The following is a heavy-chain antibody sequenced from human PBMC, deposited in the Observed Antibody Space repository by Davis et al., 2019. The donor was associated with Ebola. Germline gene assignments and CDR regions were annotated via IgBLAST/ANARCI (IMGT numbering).Heavy chain of an antibody. CDR2: IYYSGST. Sequence: GSLRLSCAVSGGSISSGGYYWSWIRQPPGKGLEWIGYIYYSGSTNYNPSLKSRVTISVDTSKNQFSLKLSSVTAADTAVYYCARASHDDAFDIWGQGTIVTVSS. J-gene: IGHJ3*02. CDR3: ARASHDDAFDI. V-gene: IGHV4-61*08. CDR1: GGSISSGGYY.